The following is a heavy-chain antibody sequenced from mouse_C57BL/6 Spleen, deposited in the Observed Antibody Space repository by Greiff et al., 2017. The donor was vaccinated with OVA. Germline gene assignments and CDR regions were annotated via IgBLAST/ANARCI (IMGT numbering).Heavy chain of an antibody. D-gene: IGHD1-1*01. CDR2: INPNNGGT. Sequence: EVQLKESGPELVKPGASVKMSCKASGYTFTDYNMHWVKQSHGKSLEWIGSINPNNGGTSYNQKFKGKATLTVNKSSSTAYMELRSLTSEDSAVYYCARSIYYYGGSYWYFDVWGTGTTVTVSS. CDR1: GYTFTDYN. J-gene: IGHJ1*03. V-gene: IGHV1-22*01. CDR3: ARSIYYYGGSYWYFDV.